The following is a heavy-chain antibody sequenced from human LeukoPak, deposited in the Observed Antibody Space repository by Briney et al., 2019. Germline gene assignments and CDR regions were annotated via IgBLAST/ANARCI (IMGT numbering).Heavy chain of an antibody. CDR1: GFTLNKHA. CDR2: INHSGST. V-gene: IGHV4-34*01. CDR3: ARSKTYSGSYYR. D-gene: IGHD1-26*01. Sequence: GSLRLSCAASGFTLNKHAMSWIRQPPGKGLEWIGEINHSGSTNYNPSLKSRVTISVDTSKNQFSLKLSSVTAADTAVYYCARSKTYSGSYYRWGQGTLVTVSS. J-gene: IGHJ4*02.